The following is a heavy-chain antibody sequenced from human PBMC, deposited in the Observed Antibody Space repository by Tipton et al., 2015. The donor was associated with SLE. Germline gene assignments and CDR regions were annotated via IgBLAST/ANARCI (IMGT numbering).Heavy chain of an antibody. CDR2: IYPGDSDT. CDR1: GYSFVDYW. Sequence: QLVQSGADVKKPGESLTISCKGSGYSFVDYWIGWVRQMPGRGLEWMGIIYPGDSDTRYSPSFQGQVTISADRSITTAFLHWSSLKASDTAMYYCVRHPTGTSNPYHMDVWGKGTMVTVSS. CDR3: VRHPTGTSNPYHMDV. J-gene: IGHJ6*03. V-gene: IGHV5-51*01. D-gene: IGHD1-7*01.